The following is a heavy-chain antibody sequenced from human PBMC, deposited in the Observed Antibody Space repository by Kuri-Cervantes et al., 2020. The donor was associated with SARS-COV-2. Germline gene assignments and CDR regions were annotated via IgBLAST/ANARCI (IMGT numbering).Heavy chain of an antibody. Sequence: SETLSLTCTVSGGSISSSSYYWGWIRQPPGKGLEWIGSIYYSGSTYYNRSLKSRVTISVDPSKNQFSLKLSSVTAADTAVYYCARQMMSSITIFGVVITRNWFDPWGQGTLVTVSS. D-gene: IGHD3-3*01. CDR1: GGSISSSSYY. CDR2: IYYSGST. J-gene: IGHJ5*02. CDR3: ARQMMSSITIFGVVITRNWFDP. V-gene: IGHV4-39*01.